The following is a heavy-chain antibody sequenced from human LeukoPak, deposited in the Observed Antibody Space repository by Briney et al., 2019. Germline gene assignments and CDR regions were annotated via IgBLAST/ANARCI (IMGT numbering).Heavy chain of an antibody. CDR1: GFTFDDYG. V-gene: IGHV3-43*02. CDR2: ISGDGDST. D-gene: IGHD3-3*01. Sequence: TGGSLRLSCAASGFTFDDYGIHWVRQAPGKGLEWVSLISGDGDSTYYADSVKGRFTISRDNFKKSVYLQMNSLGSDDTALYHCARGGSGYYSYWGQGTLVTVSS. J-gene: IGHJ4*02. CDR3: ARGGSGYYSY.